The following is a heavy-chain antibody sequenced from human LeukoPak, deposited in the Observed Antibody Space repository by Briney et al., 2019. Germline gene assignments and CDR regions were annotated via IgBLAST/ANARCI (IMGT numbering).Heavy chain of an antibody. CDR2: INPSGGST. V-gene: IGHV1-18*01. CDR3: ARVGDIVLMVYFFDY. CDR1: GGTFSSYA. D-gene: IGHD2-8*01. J-gene: IGHJ4*02. Sequence: GASVKVSCKASGGTFSSYAISWVRQAPGQGLEWMGIINPSGGSTSYAQKLQGRVTMTTDTSTSTAYMELRSLRSDDTAVYYCARVGDIVLMVYFFDYWGQGTLVTVSS.